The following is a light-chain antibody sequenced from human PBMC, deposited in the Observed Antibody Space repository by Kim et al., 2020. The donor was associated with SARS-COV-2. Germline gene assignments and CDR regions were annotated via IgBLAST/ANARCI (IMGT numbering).Light chain of an antibody. J-gene: IGLJ3*02. V-gene: IGLV2-14*03. CDR3: SSYTTTTTRV. CDR1: SSNVGGYNY. Sequence: QSALTQPASVSGSPGQSSTISCTGTSSNVGGYNYVSWYQQHPGKAPKLMIYDVGSRPSGVSDRFSGSKSGNTASLTISGLQTEDEADYYCSSYTTTTTRVFGGGTQLTVL. CDR2: DVG.